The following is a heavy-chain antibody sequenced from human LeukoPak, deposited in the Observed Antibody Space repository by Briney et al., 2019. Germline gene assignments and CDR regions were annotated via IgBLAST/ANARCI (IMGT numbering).Heavy chain of an antibody. J-gene: IGHJ6*03. Sequence: SVKVSCKASGGTFSSYAISWVRQAPGQGLEWMGGIIPIFGTANYAQKFQGRVTITADRSTSTAYMELSSLRSEDTAVYYCARDAGIQLWLRYYYYYMDVWGKGTTVTVSS. CDR1: GGTFSSYA. CDR2: IIPIFGTA. CDR3: ARDAGIQLWLRYYYYYMDV. V-gene: IGHV1-69*06. D-gene: IGHD5-18*01.